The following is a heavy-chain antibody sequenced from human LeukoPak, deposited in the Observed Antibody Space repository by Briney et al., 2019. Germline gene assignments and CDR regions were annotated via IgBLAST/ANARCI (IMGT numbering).Heavy chain of an antibody. CDR2: MNPNSGNT. CDR3: ARARGIVVVPAATYGMDV. Sequence: GASVKVSCKASGYTFTSYDINSVRQATGQGLEWMGWMNPNSGNTGYAQKFQGRVTMTSNTSISTAYMELSGLRSEDTAVYYCARARGIVVVPAATYGMDVWGQGTTVTVSS. J-gene: IGHJ6*02. CDR1: GYTFTSYD. D-gene: IGHD2-2*01. V-gene: IGHV1-8*01.